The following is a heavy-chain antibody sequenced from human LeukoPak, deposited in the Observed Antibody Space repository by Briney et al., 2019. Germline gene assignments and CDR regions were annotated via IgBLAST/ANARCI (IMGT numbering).Heavy chain of an antibody. D-gene: IGHD5-12*01. J-gene: IGHJ4*02. CDR1: GFTFSNAW. CDR3: TTGPGYGGYDYYFDY. Sequence: GGSLRLSCAASGFTFSNAWMSWVRQAPGKGLEWVGRIKSKTDGGTTDYAAPVKGRFTISRDDSKNTLYLQMNSLKTEDTAVYYCTTGPGYGGYDYYFDYWGQGTLVTVSS. CDR2: IKSKTDGGTT. V-gene: IGHV3-15*01.